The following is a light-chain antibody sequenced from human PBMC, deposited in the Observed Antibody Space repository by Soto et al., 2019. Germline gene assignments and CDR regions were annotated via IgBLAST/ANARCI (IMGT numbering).Light chain of an antibody. J-gene: IGLJ1*01. CDR1: SSDVGSYTL. Sequence: QSVLTQPASVSGSPGQSITSSCTGTSSDVGSYTLVSWYQQHPGRAPKLMIYEVTKRPSGVSNRFSASKSGNTASLTISGLQAEDEADYYCCSYAGLTTFEVFGTGTKVTVL. V-gene: IGLV2-23*02. CDR2: EVT. CDR3: CSYAGLTTFEV.